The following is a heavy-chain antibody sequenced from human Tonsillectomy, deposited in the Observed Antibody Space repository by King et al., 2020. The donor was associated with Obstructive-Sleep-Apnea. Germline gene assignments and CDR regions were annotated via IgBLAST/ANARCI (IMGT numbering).Heavy chain of an antibody. V-gene: IGHV1-8*01. CDR1: GYTFTSYD. D-gene: IGHD3-10*01. CDR2: MNPNSGNT. CDR3: ARGMVRGAAFDP. Sequence: VQLVESGAEVKKPGASVKVSCKASGYTFTSYDINWVRQAPGQGLEWMGWMNPNSGNTGYAQKFQGRVTMTSNNSISTAYMELSSLISEDTAVYYCARGMVRGAAFDPWGQGTLVTVSS. J-gene: IGHJ5*02.